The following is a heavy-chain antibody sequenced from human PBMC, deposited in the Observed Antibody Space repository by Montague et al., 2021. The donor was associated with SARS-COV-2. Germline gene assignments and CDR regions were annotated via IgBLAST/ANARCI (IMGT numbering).Heavy chain of an antibody. D-gene: IGHD2-21*01. CDR3: AIGGDSAKCGI. CDR1: GDSVTERY. CDR2: IHPYGDI. J-gene: IGHJ3*02. Sequence: SETLSLTYTVSGDSVTERYLNWVRQAAGKGLEWIGFIHPYGDIHYNASLKSRVILSRDASKNQFSLTLTSVTAADTAVYYCAIGGDSAKCGIWGRGTPVTVSS. V-gene: IGHV4-4*07.